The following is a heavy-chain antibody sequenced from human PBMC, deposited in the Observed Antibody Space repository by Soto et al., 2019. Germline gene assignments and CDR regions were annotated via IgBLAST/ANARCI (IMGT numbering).Heavy chain of an antibody. Sequence: SETLSLTCAVSGGSISSGAYYWSWIRQLPGKGLEWIGYIYYSGSTYYSPSLKSRVTMSVDTSKNQFSLKLSSVTAADTAVYYCATKINWTDHYFDYWGQGTLVTVSS. V-gene: IGHV4-31*11. CDR3: ATKINWTDHYFDY. J-gene: IGHJ4*02. D-gene: IGHD1-1*01. CDR1: GGSISSGAYY. CDR2: IYYSGST.